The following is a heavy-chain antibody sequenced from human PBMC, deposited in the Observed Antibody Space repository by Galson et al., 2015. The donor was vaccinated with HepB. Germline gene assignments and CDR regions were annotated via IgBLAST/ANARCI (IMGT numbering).Heavy chain of an antibody. CDR1: GFTFSSYA. D-gene: IGHD6-13*01. CDR3: ARVEASEQQLPY. J-gene: IGHJ4*02. Sequence: SLRLSCAASGFTFSSYAMHWVRQAPGKGLEWVAVISYDGSNKYYADSVKGRFTISRDNSKNTLYLQMNSLRAEDTAVYYCARVEASEQQLPYWGQGTLVTVSS. V-gene: IGHV3-30-3*01. CDR2: ISYDGSNK.